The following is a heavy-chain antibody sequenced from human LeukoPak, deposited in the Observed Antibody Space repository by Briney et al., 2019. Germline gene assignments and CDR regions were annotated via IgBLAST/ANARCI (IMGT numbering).Heavy chain of an antibody. J-gene: IGHJ3*02. D-gene: IGHD2-15*01. V-gene: IGHV4-4*02. CDR1: GGSINSNNW. CDR3: ARGRSGYCSGGSCSLPAFDI. CDR2: INHSGST. Sequence: PSETLSLTCAVSGGSINSNNWWSWVRQPPGKGLEWIGEINHSGSTTYNPSLRSRVTILVDTSKNQFSLQLSSVTAADTAVFYCARGRSGYCSGGSCSLPAFDIWGQGTTVTVSS.